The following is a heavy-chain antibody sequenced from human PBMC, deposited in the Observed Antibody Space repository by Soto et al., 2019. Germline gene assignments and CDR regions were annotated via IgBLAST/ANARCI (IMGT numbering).Heavy chain of an antibody. J-gene: IGHJ6*02. Sequence: ASVKVSCKASGYTFTNYAIHWVRQAPGQRLEWMGWINAGNGKTKYSQKFQGRVTITRDTSASTAYMELSSLRSEDTAVYYCARDRRVLLWFGELWNYYYGMDVWGQGTTVTVSS. V-gene: IGHV1-3*01. CDR1: GYTFTNYA. CDR2: INAGNGKT. CDR3: ARDRRVLLWFGELWNYYYGMDV. D-gene: IGHD3-10*01.